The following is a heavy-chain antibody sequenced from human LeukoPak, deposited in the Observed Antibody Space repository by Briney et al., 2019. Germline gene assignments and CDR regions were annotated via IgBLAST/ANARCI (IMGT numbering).Heavy chain of an antibody. CDR3: TAGTGRSDFDY. V-gene: IGHV3-15*01. Sequence: PGGSLRLSCRTSGITFNNAWMSWVRQAPGKGLEWVGRIKFKIDGETTDYAAPVKGRFTVSSDDSKDTLYLQMNSLKTEDTAVCYCTAGTGRSDFDYWGQGTLVTVSS. CDR1: GITFNNAW. CDR2: IKFKIDGETT. J-gene: IGHJ4*02. D-gene: IGHD1-1*01.